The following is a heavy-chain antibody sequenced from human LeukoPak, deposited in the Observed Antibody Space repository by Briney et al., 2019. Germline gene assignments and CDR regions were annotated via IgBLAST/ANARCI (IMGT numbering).Heavy chain of an antibody. J-gene: IGHJ3*02. V-gene: IGHV4-34*01. D-gene: IGHD3-10*01. Sequence: SETLSLTCAVYGGSFSGYYWSWIRQPPGKGLEWIGEINHSGSTNYNPSLKSRVTMSVDTSKNQFSLRLSSVTAADTAVYYCARVDGRYYYGSGSYSLALDAFDIWGQGTMVTVSS. CDR2: INHSGST. CDR3: ARVDGRYYYGSGSYSLALDAFDI. CDR1: GGSFSGYY.